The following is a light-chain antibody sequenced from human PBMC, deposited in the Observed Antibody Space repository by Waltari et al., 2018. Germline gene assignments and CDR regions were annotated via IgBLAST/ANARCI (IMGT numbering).Light chain of an antibody. CDR1: EHIKTN. Sequence: EIVVTQSPATLSVSPGEGATLSCRASEHIKTNFAWYQHKPGQAPRLLIYDASTRATGIPARFSGSGSGTEFTLTISSLQSEDFAIYFCQQYNEWPPISTFGQGTNLEIK. CDR3: QQYNEWPPIST. V-gene: IGKV3-15*01. CDR2: DAS. J-gene: IGKJ2*01.